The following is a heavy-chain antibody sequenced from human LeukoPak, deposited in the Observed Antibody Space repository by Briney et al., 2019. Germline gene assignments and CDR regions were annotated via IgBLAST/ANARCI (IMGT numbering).Heavy chain of an antibody. CDR3: AGGSSSSYYYYYMDV. CDR1: GGSISSGSYY. V-gene: IGHV4-61*02. CDR2: IYTSGST. D-gene: IGHD6-6*01. Sequence: SETLSLTCTVSGGSISSGSYYWSWIRQPAGKGLEWIGRIYTSGSTNYNPSLKSRVTISVDTSKNQFSLKLSSVTAADTAVYYCAGGSSSSYYYYYMDVWGKGTTVTVSS. J-gene: IGHJ6*03.